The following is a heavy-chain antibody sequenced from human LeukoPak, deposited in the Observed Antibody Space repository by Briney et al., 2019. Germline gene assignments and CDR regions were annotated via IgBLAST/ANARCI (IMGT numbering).Heavy chain of an antibody. Sequence: ASVKVSCKASGGTFSSYAISWVRQAPGQGLEWMGRIIPIFHTTNYAQKFQGRVTITTEQSTSTAYMELSSLRSEDTDVYYCARDIPGSSGYFNDAFDMWGQGTMVTVSS. D-gene: IGHD3-22*01. J-gene: IGHJ3*02. CDR2: IIPIFHTT. CDR3: ARDIPGSSGYFNDAFDM. CDR1: GGTFSSYA. V-gene: IGHV1-69*05.